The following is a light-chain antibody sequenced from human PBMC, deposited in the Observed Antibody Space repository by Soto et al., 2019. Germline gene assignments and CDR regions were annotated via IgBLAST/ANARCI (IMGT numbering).Light chain of an antibody. CDR2: DVS. CDR1: QSIGSY. J-gene: IGKJ4*01. CDR3: QQRSNWPLT. Sequence: EIVLTQSPATLSLSPGERATLSCRASQSIGSYLAWYQQKPGQAPRLLISDVSNRATGIPARISGSGSGTDFTLTISSLEPDDFAVYYCQQRSNWPLTFGGGTKVEIK. V-gene: IGKV3-11*01.